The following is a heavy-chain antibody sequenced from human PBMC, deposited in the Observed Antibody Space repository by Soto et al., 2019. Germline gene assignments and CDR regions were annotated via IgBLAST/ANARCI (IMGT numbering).Heavy chain of an antibody. V-gene: IGHV3-73*02. CDR1: GFIFSDSA. D-gene: IGHD4-17*01. CDR3: TANYGFDF. Sequence: EVQLVESGGGLVQPGGSLKLSCAASGFIFSDSAMHWVRQVSGKGLEWVGRIRSKANSYATEYAVSVEGRFTISRDDTKDPAYLNMNSLKTEDTAVYYCTANYGFDFWGQGTLVTVSS. J-gene: IGHJ4*02. CDR2: IRSKANSYAT.